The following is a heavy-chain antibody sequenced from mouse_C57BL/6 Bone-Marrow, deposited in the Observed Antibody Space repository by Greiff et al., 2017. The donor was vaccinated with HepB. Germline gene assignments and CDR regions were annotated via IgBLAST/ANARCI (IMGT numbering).Heavy chain of an antibody. Sequence: VQLQQPGAELVKPGASVKLSCKASCYTFTSYWMHWVKQRPGRGLEWMGRSDPNSGGTKYNEKFKSKATLTVDKLSSTAYMRLSSLTSEESAVYYCARSSYDCDGLFDYWGQGTPLGVAS. D-gene: IGHD2-4*01. V-gene: IGHV1-72*01. CDR2: SDPNSGGT. CDR3: ARSSYDCDGLFDY. J-gene: IGHJ2*01. CDR1: CYTFTSYW.